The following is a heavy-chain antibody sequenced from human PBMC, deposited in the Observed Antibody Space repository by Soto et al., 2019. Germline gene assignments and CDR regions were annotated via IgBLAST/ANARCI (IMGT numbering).Heavy chain of an antibody. J-gene: IGHJ4*02. V-gene: IGHV3-15*07. D-gene: IGHD3-10*01. Sequence: EVQLVESGGGLVKPGGSLRLSCAASGFTFSNAWMNWVRQAPGKGLEWVGRIKSKTDGGTTDYAAPVKGRFTISRDDSXNXXYLQMNSLKTEDTAVYYCTWGLYYYGSGSYYNDGYWGQGTLVTVSS. CDR3: TWGLYYYGSGSYYNDGY. CDR1: GFTFSNAW. CDR2: IKSKTDGGTT.